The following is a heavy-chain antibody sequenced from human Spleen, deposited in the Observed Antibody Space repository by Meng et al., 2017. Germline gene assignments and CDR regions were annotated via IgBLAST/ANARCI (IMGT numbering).Heavy chain of an antibody. D-gene: IGHD5-18*01. CDR2: LYPGDSDT. CDR3: ASERGYTYGSGPSAFDI. CDR1: GYSFTSYW. Sequence: GGSLRLSCKGSGYSFTSYWIGWVRQMPGKGLEWMGILYPGDSDTRYSPSFQGQVTISADKSISTAYLQWNSLKASDTAMYYCASERGYTYGSGPSAFDIWGQGTMVTVSS. J-gene: IGHJ3*02. V-gene: IGHV5-51*01.